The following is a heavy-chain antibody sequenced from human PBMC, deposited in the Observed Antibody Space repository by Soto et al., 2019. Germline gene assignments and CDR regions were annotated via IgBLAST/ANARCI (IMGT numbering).Heavy chain of an antibody. Sequence: QVQLVQSGAEVKKPGASVKVSCKASGYTFSSYAISWVRQAPGQGLEWMGWISVYNGNTNYAQKRQGRVTMTTDTSTSTDYMELRSLRSDDTAVYYCARDLPPVDYWGQGTLVTVSS. J-gene: IGHJ4*02. CDR1: GYTFSSYA. CDR3: ARDLPPVDY. V-gene: IGHV1-18*01. CDR2: ISVYNGNT.